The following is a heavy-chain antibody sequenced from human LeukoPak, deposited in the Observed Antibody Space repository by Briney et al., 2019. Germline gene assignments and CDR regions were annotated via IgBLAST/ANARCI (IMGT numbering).Heavy chain of an antibody. D-gene: IGHD6-19*01. Sequence: SQTLSLTCAISGDSVSSNSAAWNWIRQSPSRGLEWLGRTYYRSKWYNDYAVSVKSRITINPDTSKNQCSLQLNSVTPEDTAVYYCARSPVAGIFTQGHTDVWGKGTTVTISS. CDR1: GDSVSSNSAA. CDR2: TYYRSKWYN. V-gene: IGHV6-1*01. CDR3: ARSPVAGIFTQGHTDV. J-gene: IGHJ6*03.